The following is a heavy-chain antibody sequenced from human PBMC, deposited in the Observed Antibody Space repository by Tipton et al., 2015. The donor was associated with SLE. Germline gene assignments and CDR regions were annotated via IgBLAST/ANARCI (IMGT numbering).Heavy chain of an antibody. V-gene: IGHV3-23*01. Sequence: SLRLSCVVSGFTFSSYWMSWVRQAPGKGLEWVSAISGSGDSTDYADSVKGRFTISRDNSKNTLYLQMNILRAEDTAVHYCAKGGYCSGGSCYSYYYYMDVWGKGTTVTVSS. CDR3: AKGGYCSGGSCYSYYYYMDV. CDR1: GFTFSSYW. CDR2: ISGSGDST. J-gene: IGHJ6*03. D-gene: IGHD2-15*01.